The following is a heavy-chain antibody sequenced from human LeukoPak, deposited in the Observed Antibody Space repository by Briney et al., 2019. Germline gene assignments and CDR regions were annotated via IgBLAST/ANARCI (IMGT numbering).Heavy chain of an antibody. CDR3: ARAQILPFYDTLTAYASFYD. V-gene: IGHV3-33*01. J-gene: IGHJ4*02. D-gene: IGHD3-9*01. Sequence: PGGSQRLSCVASGLPFSGYDKLGPRGSPGRALEGVVDIWYYGSNTYYANSKKGRFTISRDNSRNTQYLQMNSLRAEDTAVYYCARAQILPFYDTLTAYASFYDWGQGTLVTVSS. CDR1: GLPFSGYD. CDR2: IWYYGSNT.